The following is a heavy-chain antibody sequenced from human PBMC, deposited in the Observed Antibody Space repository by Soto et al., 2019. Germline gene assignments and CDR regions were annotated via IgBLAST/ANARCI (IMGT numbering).Heavy chain of an antibody. CDR1: GYTFTHHY. Sequence: ASVKVSCKASGYTFTHHYIHWVRQAPGQGLDWVGVINPSGGRTNYAQKFQGRVTMTGDTSTRTVYMELSSLRSEDTAVYYCAREGGQQLALYYYYGMDVWGQGTTVTVSS. D-gene: IGHD6-13*01. V-gene: IGHV1-46*01. J-gene: IGHJ6*02. CDR3: AREGGQQLALYYYYGMDV. CDR2: INPSGGRT.